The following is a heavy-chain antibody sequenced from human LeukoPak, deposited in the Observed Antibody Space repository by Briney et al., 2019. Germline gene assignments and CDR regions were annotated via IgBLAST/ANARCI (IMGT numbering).Heavy chain of an antibody. CDR1: GFTFVDYA. J-gene: IGHJ4*02. V-gene: IGHV3-9*01. Sequence: PGRSLRLSCAASGFTFVDYAMHWVRQAPGKGLEWVSGISWNSGSIGYADSVKGRFTISRDNAKNSLYLQMNSLRAEDTALYYCAKDTAVVAAYLFDYWGQGTLVTVSS. CDR3: AKDTAVVAAYLFDY. CDR2: ISWNSGSI. D-gene: IGHD2-15*01.